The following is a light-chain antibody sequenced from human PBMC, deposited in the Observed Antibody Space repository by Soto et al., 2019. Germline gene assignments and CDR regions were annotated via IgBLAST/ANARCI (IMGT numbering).Light chain of an antibody. CDR2: GAS. J-gene: IGKJ4*01. CDR1: HSFSSSY. CDR3: QQYVSSPLT. V-gene: IGKV3-20*01. Sequence: EIVLTQSPATLCLSPGERATLSCRTSHSFSSSYSAWYQQQPGQARRLLIYGASSRAAGLPDRFSGSGSGTDFPLTISRLEPEDFAVYYCQQYVSSPLTFGRGTKVDIK.